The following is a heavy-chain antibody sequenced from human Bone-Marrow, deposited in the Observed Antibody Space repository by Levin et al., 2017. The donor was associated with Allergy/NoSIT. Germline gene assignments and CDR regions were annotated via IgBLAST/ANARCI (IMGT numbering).Heavy chain of an antibody. D-gene: IGHD3-10*01. J-gene: IGHJ3*02. CDR2: IFSSGTNY. V-gene: IGHV4-4*09. CDR1: GDSIIDDY. CDR3: ARRAVSGYHAFDI. Sequence: KPSETLSLTCTVSGDSIIDDYWSWIRQSPGGGLEWIGNIFSSGTNYKYNPSLKSRATMSIDRSKNQFSLKLTSVTAADTAVYYCARRAVSGYHAFDIWGQGIKVTVSS.